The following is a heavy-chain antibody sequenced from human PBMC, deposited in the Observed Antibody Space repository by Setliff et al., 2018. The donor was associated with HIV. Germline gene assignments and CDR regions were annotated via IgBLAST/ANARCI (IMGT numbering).Heavy chain of an antibody. D-gene: IGHD3-22*01. CDR3: ARQNFSDSSGYGAGGTFDV. V-gene: IGHV4-39*01. J-gene: IGHJ3*01. Sequence: PSETLSLTCTVSGDSIGTPSYFWGWIRQSPGKGLEWIGSIYYSGSSYYSPSLRSRLTISIDTAENRISLRLSSVTAADTALYYCARQNFSDSSGYGAGGTFDVWGRGTMVTVSS. CDR2: IYYSGSS. CDR1: GDSIGTPSYF.